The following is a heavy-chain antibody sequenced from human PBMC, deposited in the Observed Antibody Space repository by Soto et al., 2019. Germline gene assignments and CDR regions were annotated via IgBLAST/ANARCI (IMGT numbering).Heavy chain of an antibody. Sequence: GGSLRLSCAASGFTFSDYYMSWIRQAPGKGLEWVSYIYTSDSTIWYGDSVKGRFTVSRDNAKDSLYLQMNSLRADNTAVYYCARQFSIADPPDYWGQGTLVTVSS. D-gene: IGHD2-15*01. V-gene: IGHV3-11*01. CDR2: IYTSDSTI. CDR3: ARQFSIADPPDY. J-gene: IGHJ4*02. CDR1: GFTFSDYY.